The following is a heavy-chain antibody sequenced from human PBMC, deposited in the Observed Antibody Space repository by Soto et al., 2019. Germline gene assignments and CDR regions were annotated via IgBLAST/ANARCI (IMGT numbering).Heavy chain of an antibody. D-gene: IGHD3-10*01. CDR3: ARDHRMVRGGTAFDY. CDR1: GGSISSYY. J-gene: IGHJ4*02. Sequence: KPSETLSLTCTVSGGSISSYYWSWIRQPAGKGLEWIGRIYTSGSTNYSPSLKSRVTMSVDTSKNQFSLKLSSVTAADTAVYYCARDHRMVRGGTAFDYWGQGTLVTVSS. V-gene: IGHV4-4*07. CDR2: IYTSGST.